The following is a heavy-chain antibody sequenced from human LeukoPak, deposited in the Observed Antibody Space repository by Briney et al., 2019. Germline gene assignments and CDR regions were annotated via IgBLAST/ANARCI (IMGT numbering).Heavy chain of an antibody. D-gene: IGHD3-3*01. V-gene: IGHV1-69*05. J-gene: IGHJ6*03. Sequence: GASVKVSCKASGGTFSSYAISWVRQAPGQGLEWMGGIIPIFGTANYAQKFQGRVTITTDESTSTAYMELSSLRSEDTAVYYCARVAQKPDQFGVVINGGYYYYYMDVWGKGTTVTVSS. CDR1: GGTFSSYA. CDR2: IIPIFGTA. CDR3: ARVAQKPDQFGVVINGGYYYYYMDV.